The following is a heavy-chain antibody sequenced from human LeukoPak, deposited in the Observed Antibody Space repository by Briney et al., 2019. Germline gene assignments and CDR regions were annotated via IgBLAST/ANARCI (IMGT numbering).Heavy chain of an antibody. V-gene: IGHV4-61*02. J-gene: IGHJ5*02. Sequence: SETLSLTCTVSGGSISSGSYYWSWIRQPAGKGLEWIGRIYTSGSTNYNPSLKSRVTISVDTSKNQFSLKLSSVTAADTAVYYCARERAITSLTAVVRHDYNWFDPWGQGTLVTVSS. CDR3: ARERAITSLTAVVRHDYNWFDP. CDR1: GGSISSGSYY. CDR2: IYTSGST. D-gene: IGHD5-24*01.